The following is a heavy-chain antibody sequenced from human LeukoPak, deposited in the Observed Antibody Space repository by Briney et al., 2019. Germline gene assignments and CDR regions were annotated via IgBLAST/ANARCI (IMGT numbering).Heavy chain of an antibody. CDR3: ARSNNYTVDV. D-gene: IGHD4-11*01. J-gene: IGHJ6*02. Sequence: GSLRLSCAASGFTSSDYYMTWIRQPPGKGPEWISYISSSGGTTTYVDSVKGRFTISRDNAKNSLYLQMNSLRADDTAVYYCARSNNYTVDVWGQGTAVTVSS. CDR1: GFTSSDYY. CDR2: ISSSGGTT. V-gene: IGHV3-11*01.